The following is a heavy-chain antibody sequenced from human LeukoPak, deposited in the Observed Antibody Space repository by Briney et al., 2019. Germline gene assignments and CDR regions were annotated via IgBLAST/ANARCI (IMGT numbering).Heavy chain of an antibody. D-gene: IGHD6-19*01. V-gene: IGHV3-7*03. J-gene: IGHJ4*02. CDR1: GFTFSSYW. CDR2: IKEDGSEK. CDR3: AKDATLLAVAGNYYFDY. Sequence: PGGSLRLSCAASGFTFSSYWMSWVRQAPGKGLEWVANIKEDGSEKNYADSVKGRFTISRDNAKNSLYLQMNSLRAEDTALYYCAKDATLLAVAGNYYFDYWGQGTLVTVSS.